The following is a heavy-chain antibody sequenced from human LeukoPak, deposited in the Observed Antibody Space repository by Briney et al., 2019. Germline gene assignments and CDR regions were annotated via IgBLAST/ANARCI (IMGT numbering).Heavy chain of an antibody. CDR2: IWYDGSNK. V-gene: IGHV3-33*01. D-gene: IGHD6-13*01. CDR3: ARPNNIAAAGAFDY. CDR1: GFTFSSYG. Sequence: GGSLRLSCAASGFTFSSYGMHWVRQAPGKGLEWVAVIWYDGSNKYYADSVKGRFTISRDNSKNTLYLQMNSLRAEDTAVYYCARPNNIAAAGAFDYWGQGTLVTVSS. J-gene: IGHJ4*02.